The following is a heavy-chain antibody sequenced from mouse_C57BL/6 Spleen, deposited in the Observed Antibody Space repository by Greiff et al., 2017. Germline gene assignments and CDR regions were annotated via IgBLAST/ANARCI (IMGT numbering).Heavy chain of an antibody. Sequence: EVQLQQSGAELVRPGASVKLSCTASGFNIKDYYMHWVKQRPEQGLEWIGRIDPEDGDTEYAPKFQGKATMTADTSSNTAYLQLSSLTSEDTAVYYCTIYYGNYLCAYWGQGTLVTVSA. D-gene: IGHD2-1*01. CDR2: IDPEDGDT. V-gene: IGHV14-1*01. CDR3: TIYYGNYLCAY. J-gene: IGHJ3*01. CDR1: GFNIKDYY.